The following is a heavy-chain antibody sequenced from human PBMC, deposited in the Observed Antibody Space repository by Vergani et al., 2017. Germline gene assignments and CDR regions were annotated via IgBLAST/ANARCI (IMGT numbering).Heavy chain of an antibody. CDR3: ARSSCGGDCYEFDH. CDR1: GGSISSSSYY. V-gene: IGHV4-39*01. D-gene: IGHD2-21*02. Sequence: QVNLQESGPGLVKPSETLSLTCTVSGGSISSSSYYWGWIRQPPGKGLEWIGSFSKGGTTSLNPSVTSRVAISSDTAKNRFSLKLTSVSAADTAVYYCARSSCGGDCYEFDHWGQGILVTVSS. J-gene: IGHJ4*02. CDR2: FSKGGTT.